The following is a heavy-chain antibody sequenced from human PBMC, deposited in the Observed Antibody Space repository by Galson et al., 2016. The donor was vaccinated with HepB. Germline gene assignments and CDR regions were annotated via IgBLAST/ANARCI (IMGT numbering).Heavy chain of an antibody. J-gene: IGHJ4*02. Sequence: SVKVSCKASGGIFSNYAIGWARQASGQGLEWMGGIIPIFGTANYAQKFQGRVTITADESTSTAYMELSSLTSEDTAVYYCAREGSLSGSFGYWGQGTLVTVSS. D-gene: IGHD1-26*01. V-gene: IGHV1-69*13. CDR3: AREGSLSGSFGY. CDR2: IIPIFGTA. CDR1: GGIFSNYA.